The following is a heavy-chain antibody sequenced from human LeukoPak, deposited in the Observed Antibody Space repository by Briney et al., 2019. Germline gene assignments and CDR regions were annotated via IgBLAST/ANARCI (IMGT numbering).Heavy chain of an antibody. V-gene: IGHV3-74*01. Sequence: GGSLRLSCAASGFTFSSYWMHWVRQAPGKGLVWVSRINIDGSSTSYADSVKGRFAISRDNAKNTLYLQMNTLRAEDTAAYYCAREGYYYGSGRPMPFDPWGQGTLVTVSS. J-gene: IGHJ5*02. CDR1: GFTFSSYW. D-gene: IGHD3-10*01. CDR2: INIDGSST. CDR3: AREGYYYGSGRPMPFDP.